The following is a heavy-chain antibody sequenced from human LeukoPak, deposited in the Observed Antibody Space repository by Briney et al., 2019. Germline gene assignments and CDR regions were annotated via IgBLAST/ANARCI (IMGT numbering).Heavy chain of an antibody. J-gene: IGHJ3*02. V-gene: IGHV3-23*01. CDR1: GFTFTTNA. Sequence: GGSLRLSCAASGFTFTTNAMSWVRQAPGKGLEWVSAVSGSGGDTYYAGSVKDRFTISRDNSKNTLYLQMNSLRAEDTAVYFCAKELIIQPTGTVAFDIWGQGTMVTVSS. CDR2: VSGSGGDT. CDR3: AKELIIQPTGTVAFDI. D-gene: IGHD1-1*01.